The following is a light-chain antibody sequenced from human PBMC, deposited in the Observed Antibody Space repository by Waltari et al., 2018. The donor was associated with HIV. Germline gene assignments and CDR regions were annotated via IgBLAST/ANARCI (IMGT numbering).Light chain of an antibody. Sequence: QSVLTQPPSASGTPGQRVTISCSGSNSNIGRKYVYWYQQLPGTAPKLLIYRNNQRPSGVPDRFSGSKSGTSASLAISGLRSEDEADYYCAAWDDSLLFGGGTKLTVL. CDR3: AAWDDSLL. J-gene: IGLJ2*01. V-gene: IGLV1-47*01. CDR2: RNN. CDR1: NSNIGRKY.